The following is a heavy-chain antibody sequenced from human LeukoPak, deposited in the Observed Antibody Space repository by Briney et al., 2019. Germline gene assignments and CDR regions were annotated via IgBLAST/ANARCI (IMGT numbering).Heavy chain of an antibody. J-gene: IGHJ6*03. V-gene: IGHV4-39*01. CDR3: ARGLIAARQWYYYMDV. CDR1: GGSISRSSYY. D-gene: IGHD6-6*01. Sequence: SETLSLTCTVSGGSISRSSYYWGWIRQPPGKGLEWIGSIYYSGSTYYNPSLKSRVTISVDTSKNQFSLKLSSVTAADTAVYYCARGLIAARQWYYYMDVWGKGTTVTVSS. CDR2: IYYSGST.